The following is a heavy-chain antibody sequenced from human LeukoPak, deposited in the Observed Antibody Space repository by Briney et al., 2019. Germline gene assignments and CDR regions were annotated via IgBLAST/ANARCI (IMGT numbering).Heavy chain of an antibody. CDR3: ARVGCSGGTCYDY. V-gene: IGHV3-21*01. J-gene: IGHJ4*02. D-gene: IGHD2-15*01. Sequence: GGSLRLSCAASGFTFSSYSMYWVRQAPGKGLEWVSFISSGSNYIYYIDSVKGRFTISRDNAKNSRYLQMNSLRVEDTAIYYCARVGCSGGTCYDYWGQGTLVTVSS. CDR2: ISSGSNYI. CDR1: GFTFSSYS.